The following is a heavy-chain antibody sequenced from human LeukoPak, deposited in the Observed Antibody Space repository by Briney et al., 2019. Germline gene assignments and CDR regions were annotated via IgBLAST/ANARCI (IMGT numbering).Heavy chain of an antibody. CDR2: ISGSGGST. D-gene: IGHD3-10*01. Sequence: PGGSLRLSCAASGFTFSSYAMSWVRQAPGKGLEWVSAISGSGGSTYYADSVKGRFTISRDNSKNTLYLQMNSLRAEDTAVYYCAKDHYYGSGSYYNVGDYWGQGTLVTVSS. V-gene: IGHV3-23*01. CDR1: GFTFSSYA. CDR3: AKDHYYGSGSYYNVGDY. J-gene: IGHJ4*02.